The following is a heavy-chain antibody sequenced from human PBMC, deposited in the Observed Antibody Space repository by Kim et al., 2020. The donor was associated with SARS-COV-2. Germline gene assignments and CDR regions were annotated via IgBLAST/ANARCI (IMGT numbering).Heavy chain of an antibody. Sequence: SLKSRVTISVDTSKNQFSLKLSSVTGADTAVYYCARGRGIVVVIAIWFDPWGQGTLVTVSS. D-gene: IGHD2-21*01. CDR3: ARGRGIVVVIAIWFDP. J-gene: IGHJ5*02. V-gene: IGHV4-34*01.